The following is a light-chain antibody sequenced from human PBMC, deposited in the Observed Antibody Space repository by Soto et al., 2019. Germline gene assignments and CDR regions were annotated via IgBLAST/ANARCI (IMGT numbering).Light chain of an antibody. CDR1: SSYVGGYKL. CDR3: CSYAGNYASV. CDR2: YVN. J-gene: IGLJ1*01. V-gene: IGLV2-11*01. Sequence: QSALTQPRSVSESPRKSVTISCTGTSSYVGGYKLVSWYQQYPGKAPKLMLYYVNKRPSGVPDRFSGSKSGTTASLTISGHQAEDEADYYCCSYAGNYASVFGTGPKLTVL.